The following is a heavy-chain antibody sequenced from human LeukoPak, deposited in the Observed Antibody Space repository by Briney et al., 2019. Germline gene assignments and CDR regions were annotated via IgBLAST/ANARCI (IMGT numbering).Heavy chain of an antibody. Sequence: AVKVSCKASGGTFISYAISWVGQAPGQGLEWMGGIIPIFGTANYAQKFQGRVTITADKSTSTAYMELSSLRSEDTAVYYCASSRGYYDSSGYYQYYYYGMDVWGQGTTVTVSS. J-gene: IGHJ6*02. V-gene: IGHV1-69*06. CDR2: IIPIFGTA. CDR3: ASSRGYYDSSGYYQYYYYGMDV. D-gene: IGHD3-22*01. CDR1: GGTFISYA.